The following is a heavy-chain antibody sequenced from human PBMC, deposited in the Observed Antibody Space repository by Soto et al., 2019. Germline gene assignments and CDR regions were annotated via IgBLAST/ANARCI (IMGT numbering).Heavy chain of an antibody. J-gene: IGHJ4*02. CDR3: ARPYSSSWSPPGY. CDR1: GYTFTAYS. V-gene: IGHV1-2*06. CDR2: INPKSGDT. Sequence: GASVKVSCKASGYTFTAYSMHWVRQAPGQGLEWMGRINPKSGDTNYAEVYQDRVTMTRDKSISTAYLQWSSLKASDTAMYYCARPYSSSWSPPGYWGQGTLVTVSS. D-gene: IGHD6-13*01.